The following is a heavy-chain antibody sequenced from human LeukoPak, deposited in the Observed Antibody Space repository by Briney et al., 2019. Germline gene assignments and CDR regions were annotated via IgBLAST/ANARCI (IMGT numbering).Heavy chain of an antibody. D-gene: IGHD2-15*01. Sequence: GASVKVSCKASGYTFTSYGIHWVRQAPGQRLEWMGWINTGNGNTEYSQKFQGRVTITRDTSASTAYMELSSLRSEDTAAYYCARLHLRIGHFYGMDVWGQGTTVTVSS. CDR2: INTGNGNT. V-gene: IGHV1-3*04. J-gene: IGHJ6*02. CDR3: ARLHLRIGHFYGMDV. CDR1: GYTFTSYG.